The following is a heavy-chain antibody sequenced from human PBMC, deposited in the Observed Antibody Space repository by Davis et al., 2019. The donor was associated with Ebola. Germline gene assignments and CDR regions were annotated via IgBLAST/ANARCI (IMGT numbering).Heavy chain of an antibody. CDR3: TRGRPRGVTDDY. Sequence: PGGSLRLSCAASGFTFSSYEMSWVRQAPGKGLEWVGFIRSKAYGGTTEYAASVKGRFTISRDDSKSIAYLQMNSLKTEDTAVYYCTRGRPRGVTDDYWGQGTLVTVSS. CDR2: IRSKAYGGTT. V-gene: IGHV3-49*04. D-gene: IGHD2-21*02. CDR1: GFTFSSYE. J-gene: IGHJ4*02.